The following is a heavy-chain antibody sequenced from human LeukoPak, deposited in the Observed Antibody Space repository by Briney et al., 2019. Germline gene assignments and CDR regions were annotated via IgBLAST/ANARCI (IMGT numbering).Heavy chain of an antibody. CDR1: GFTLRSYS. V-gene: IGHV3-21*06. CDR2: INWGSNHI. D-gene: IGHD6-19*01. Sequence: GGSLRLSCAASGFTLRSYSMSWVRQAPGKGLEWVSSINWGSNHIYYADAVQGRFTISRDNAKNSLYLQVNSLRAEDTAIYYCARDNSGWSRDYWGQGTPVTVSS. J-gene: IGHJ4*02. CDR3: ARDNSGWSRDY.